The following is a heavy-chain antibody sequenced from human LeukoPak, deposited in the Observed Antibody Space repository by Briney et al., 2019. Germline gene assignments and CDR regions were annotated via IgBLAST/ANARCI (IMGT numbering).Heavy chain of an antibody. V-gene: IGHV4-34*01. Sequence: SETLSLTCAVYGGSFSGHYWSWIRQPPGKGLEWMGEINHSGSTNYHPSLKSRVTISVDTSKIQFSLKLSSVTAADTAFYYCAKSVRTAPFEYWGQGTLVTVSS. CDR3: AKSVRTAPFEY. CDR2: INHSGST. CDR1: GGSFSGHY. D-gene: IGHD2-21*02. J-gene: IGHJ4*02.